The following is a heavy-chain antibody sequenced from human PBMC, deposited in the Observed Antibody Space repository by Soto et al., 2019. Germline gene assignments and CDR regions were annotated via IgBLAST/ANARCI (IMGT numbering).Heavy chain of an antibody. CDR3: AGLYSGRIDY. J-gene: IGHJ4*02. D-gene: IGHD5-12*01. CDR1: GGSISSSSYY. CDR2: IYYSGST. V-gene: IGHV4-39*01. Sequence: SETLSLSCTVSGGSISSSSYYWGWIRQPPGKGLEWIGSIYYSGSTYDNPSLRSRVTISVDTSKNQFSLKLSSVTAADTAMYYCAGLYSGRIDYWGQGTLVTVSS.